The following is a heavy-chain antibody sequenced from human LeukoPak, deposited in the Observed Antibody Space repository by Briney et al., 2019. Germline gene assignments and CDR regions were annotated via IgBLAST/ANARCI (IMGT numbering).Heavy chain of an antibody. D-gene: IGHD6-13*01. Sequence: RPGGSLRLSCAASGFTFDDYGMSWVRQVPGKGLEWVSGINWNGGSTGYADSVKGRFTISRDNAKNSLYLQVNSLRAEDTALYYCARADSSTWYGKGFDYWGQGTLVTVSS. V-gene: IGHV3-20*04. CDR1: GFTFDDYG. CDR3: ARADSSTWYGKGFDY. CDR2: INWNGGST. J-gene: IGHJ4*02.